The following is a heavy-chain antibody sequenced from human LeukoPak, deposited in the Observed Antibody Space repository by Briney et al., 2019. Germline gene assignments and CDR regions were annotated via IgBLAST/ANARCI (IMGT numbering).Heavy chain of an antibody. J-gene: IGHJ4*02. CDR2: IDWDDYK. Sequence: SGPALVKHTQTLTLTCTFSGFSLNTSGMCVTWIRQPPGKALEWLARIDWDDYKYYSTSLKTRLTISKDTSKNQVVLTMTNMGPVDTATYYCARMEDYYDSSGEYYFDYWGQGTLVTVSS. CDR3: ARMEDYYDSSGEYYFDY. CDR1: GFSLNTSGMC. D-gene: IGHD3-22*01. V-gene: IGHV2-70*11.